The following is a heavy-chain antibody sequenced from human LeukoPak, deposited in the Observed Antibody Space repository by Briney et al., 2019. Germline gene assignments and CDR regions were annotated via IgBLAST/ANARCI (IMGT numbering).Heavy chain of an antibody. D-gene: IGHD3-22*01. J-gene: IGHJ2*01. CDR3: ARGSYYDTSGYVNWYFDL. CDR1: GFTFSTYG. V-gene: IGHV3-7*01. CDR2: IMQGGSEK. Sequence: GGSLRLSCAASGFTFSTYGMTWVRQAPGKGLEWVASIMQGGSEKYYVDSVKGRFTISRDNAKNSLYLQMSTLRAEDTTVYYCARGSYYDTSGYVNWYFDLWGRGTLVTVSS.